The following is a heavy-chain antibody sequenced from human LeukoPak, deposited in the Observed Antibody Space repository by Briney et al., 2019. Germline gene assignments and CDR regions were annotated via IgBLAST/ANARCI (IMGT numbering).Heavy chain of an antibody. CDR3: ARDHGVGAFDI. CDR1: GGSISSYY. D-gene: IGHD4-17*01. J-gene: IGHJ3*02. Sequence: SETLSLTCTVSGGSISSYYWSWIRQPPGKGLEWIGYIYYSGSTNYNPSLKSRVTISVDTSKNQFSLKLSSVTAADTAVYYCARDHGVGAFDIWGQGTMVTVSS. V-gene: IGHV4-59*01. CDR2: IYYSGST.